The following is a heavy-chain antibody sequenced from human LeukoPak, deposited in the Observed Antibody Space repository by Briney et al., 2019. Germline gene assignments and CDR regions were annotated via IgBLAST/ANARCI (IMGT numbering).Heavy chain of an antibody. Sequence: GGSLRLSCAASGFTFSSYAMHWVRQAPGKGLEWVAIMRQDGSEKYYVDSVKGRFTISRDNAKNSLYLQMNTLRADDTAVYFCARDHEIWGQGTMVTVSS. J-gene: IGHJ3*02. CDR2: MRQDGSEK. CDR1: GFTFSSYA. V-gene: IGHV3-7*01. CDR3: ARDHEI.